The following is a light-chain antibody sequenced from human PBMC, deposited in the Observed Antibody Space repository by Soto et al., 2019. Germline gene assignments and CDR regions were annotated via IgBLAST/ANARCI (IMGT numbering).Light chain of an antibody. V-gene: IGKV3-15*01. CDR3: LQYHNLWA. CDR1: QNIYYN. J-gene: IGKJ1*01. CDR2: PAS. Sequence: ILMTQSPATVSVSPGESATLSCRASQNIYYNVAWYQHRPGQPPRLLIYPASTRTPGVPARFSGSGSGTEFTLTISILQREDFTVYSCLQYHNLWAFGQGTKVEI.